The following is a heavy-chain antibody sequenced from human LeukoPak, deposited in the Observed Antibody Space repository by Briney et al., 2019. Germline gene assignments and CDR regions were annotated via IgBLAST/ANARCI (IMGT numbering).Heavy chain of an antibody. CDR1: GFTFSSYW. Sequence: GGSLRLSCAASGFTFSSYWMSWVRQAPGKGLEWVANIKQDGSEKYYVDSVKGRFTISRDNAKNSLYLQMNSLRAEDTAVYYCARDRNYDFWSGSDAFDIWGQGTMVTVSS. D-gene: IGHD3-3*01. J-gene: IGHJ3*02. CDR2: IKQDGSEK. V-gene: IGHV3-7*01. CDR3: ARDRNYDFWSGSDAFDI.